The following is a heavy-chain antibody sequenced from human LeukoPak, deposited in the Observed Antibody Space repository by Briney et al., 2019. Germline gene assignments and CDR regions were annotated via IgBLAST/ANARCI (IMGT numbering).Heavy chain of an antibody. J-gene: IGHJ3*02. D-gene: IGHD6-19*01. CDR3: ARGRVAGHAFDI. CDR2: ISAYNGNT. CDR1: GGTFSSYA. V-gene: IGHV1-18*01. Sequence: ASVKVSCKASGGTFSSYAISWVRQAPGQGLEWMGWISAYNGNTNYAQKLQGRVTMTTDTSTSTAYMELRSLRSDDTAVYYCARGRVAGHAFDIWGQGTMVTVSS.